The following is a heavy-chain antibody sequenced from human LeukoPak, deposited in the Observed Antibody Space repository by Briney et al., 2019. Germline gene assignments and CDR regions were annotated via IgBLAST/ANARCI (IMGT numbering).Heavy chain of an antibody. J-gene: IGHJ5*02. V-gene: IGHV4-59*01. CDR3: ARGFGSGSYPVDP. Sequence: SETLSLTCTVAGGSISSYYWSWIRQPPGKGLEWIGYIYYSGSTNYNPSLKSRVTISVDTSKNQFSLKLSSVTAAGTAVYYCARGFGSGSYPVDPWGQGTLVTVSS. CDR2: IYYSGST. D-gene: IGHD3-10*01. CDR1: GGSISSYY.